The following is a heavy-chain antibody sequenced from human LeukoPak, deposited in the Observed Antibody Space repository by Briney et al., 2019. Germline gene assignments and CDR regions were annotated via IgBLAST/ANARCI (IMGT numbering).Heavy chain of an antibody. CDR1: GGTFSTYA. J-gene: IGHJ4*02. V-gene: IGHV1-69*13. D-gene: IGHD3-22*01. Sequence: GASVKDSCKASGGTFSTYAISWVRQAPGQGLEWMGGIIPVFGTANYAQKFQGRVTITADESTSTAYMELSSLRSEDTAVYYCATRGSSACYFADYFDYWGQGTLVTVSS. CDR2: IIPVFGTA. CDR3: ATRGSSACYFADYFDY.